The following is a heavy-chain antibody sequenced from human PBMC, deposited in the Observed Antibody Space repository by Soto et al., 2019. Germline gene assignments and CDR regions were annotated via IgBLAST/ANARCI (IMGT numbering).Heavy chain of an antibody. V-gene: IGHV1-69*01. CDR1: GGTFSSYA. CDR3: ARIGADSSGYYNPTPIWYFDL. D-gene: IGHD3-22*01. Sequence: QVQLVQSGAEVKKPGSSVKVSCKASGGTFSSYAISWVRQAPGQGLEWMGGIIPIFGTANYAQKFQGRVTITADESTSTAYMEMSSLRSEDTAVYYCARIGADSSGYYNPTPIWYFDLWGRGTLVTVSS. CDR2: IIPIFGTA. J-gene: IGHJ2*01.